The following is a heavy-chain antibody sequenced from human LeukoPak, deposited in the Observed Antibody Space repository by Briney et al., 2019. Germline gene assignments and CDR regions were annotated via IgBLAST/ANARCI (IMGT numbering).Heavy chain of an antibody. CDR2: ISYSGDNK. Sequence: GGSLRLSCAAPGFNLTNYAMHWVRQAPGKGLGWVTLISYSGDNKYYADSVKGRFTISRDNAKNTLNLQMNSLRAEDTAVYYCARDLGQYYDTSDNWFDPWGQGTLVTVSS. CDR3: ARDLGQYYDTSDNWFDP. V-gene: IGHV3-30*04. CDR1: GFNLTNYA. D-gene: IGHD3-22*01. J-gene: IGHJ5*02.